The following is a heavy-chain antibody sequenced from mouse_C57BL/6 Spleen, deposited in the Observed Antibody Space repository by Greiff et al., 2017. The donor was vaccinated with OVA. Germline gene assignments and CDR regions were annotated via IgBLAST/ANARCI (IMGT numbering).Heavy chain of an antibody. J-gene: IGHJ1*03. CDR2: INYDGSST. CDR3: ARDPHYYGSSYFDV. CDR1: GFTFSDYY. D-gene: IGHD1-1*01. Sequence: EVKLMESEGGLVQPGSSMKLSCTASGFTFSDYYMAWVRQVPEKGLEWVANINYDGSSTYYLDSLKSRFIISRDNAKNILYLQMSSLKSEDTATYYCARDPHYYGSSYFDVWGTGTTVTVSS. V-gene: IGHV5-16*01.